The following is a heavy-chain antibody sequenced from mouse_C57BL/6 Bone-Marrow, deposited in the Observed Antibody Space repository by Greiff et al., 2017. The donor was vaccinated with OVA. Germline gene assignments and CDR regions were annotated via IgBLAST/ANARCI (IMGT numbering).Heavy chain of an antibody. CDR2: ISDGGSYT. CDR1: GFTFSSYA. Sequence: EVQRVESGGGLVKPGGSLKLSCAASGFTFSSYAMSWVRQTPEKRLEWVATISDGGSYTYYPDNVKGRFTISRDNAKNNLYLQMSHLQSEDTAMYYCANPTVVAPFDVWGTGTTVTVSS. J-gene: IGHJ1*03. CDR3: ANPTVVAPFDV. V-gene: IGHV5-4*01. D-gene: IGHD1-1*01.